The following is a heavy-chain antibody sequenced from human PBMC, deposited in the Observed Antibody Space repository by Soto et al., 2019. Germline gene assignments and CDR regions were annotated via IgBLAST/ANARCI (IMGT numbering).Heavy chain of an antibody. V-gene: IGHV2-5*02. CDR3: AHAYGGRSLY. CDR2: IYWDDSK. Sequence: QITLKESGPTLVKPTQTLTLTCTFSGFSLTTDRVGVGWIRQPPGEALEWLAVIYWDDSKTYRPSLESRLTITKHTSNTPVALTMTNMDPLDTATYYCAHAYGGRSLYCGQGTLVTVSS. D-gene: IGHD1-26*01. CDR1: GFSLTTDRVG. J-gene: IGHJ4*02.